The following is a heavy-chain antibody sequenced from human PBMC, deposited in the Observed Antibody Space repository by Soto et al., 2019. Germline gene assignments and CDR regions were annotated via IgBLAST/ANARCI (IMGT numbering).Heavy chain of an antibody. CDR3: ARASNKRAAGTFRSNWFDP. J-gene: IGHJ5*02. CDR2: IYHSGST. CDR1: GGSISSGGYS. V-gene: IGHV4-30-2*01. Sequence: PSETLSLTCAVSGGSISSGGYSWSWIRQPPGKGLEWIGYIYHSGSTYYNPSLKSRVTISVDRSKNQFSLKLSSVTAADTAVYYCARASNKRAAGTFRSNWFDPWGQGTLVTVSS. D-gene: IGHD6-13*01.